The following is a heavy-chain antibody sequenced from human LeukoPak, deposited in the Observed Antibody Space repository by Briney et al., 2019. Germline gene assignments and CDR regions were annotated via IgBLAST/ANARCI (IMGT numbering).Heavy chain of an antibody. V-gene: IGHV3-23*01. CDR3: AKTAPFRLELFPYYFDY. Sequence: GGSLRLSCAASGFTFSSYAMSWVRQAPGEGLEWVSAISGSGGSTYYADSVKGRFTISRDNSENTLYLQMYSLRAEDTAVYYCAKTAPFRLELFPYYFDYWGQGTLVTVSS. CDR2: ISGSGGST. CDR1: GFTFSSYA. J-gene: IGHJ4*02. D-gene: IGHD1-7*01.